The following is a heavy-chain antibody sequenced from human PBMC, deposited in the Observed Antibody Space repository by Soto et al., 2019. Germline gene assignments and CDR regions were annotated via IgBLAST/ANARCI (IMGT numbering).Heavy chain of an antibody. V-gene: IGHV1-69*01. CDR2: IIPIFGTA. CDR3: VRVEVVTAIPDHYYYYYGMDV. CDR1: GGTFSSYA. D-gene: IGHD2-21*02. Sequence: QVQLVQSGAEVKKPGSSVKVSCKASGGTFSSYAISWVRQAPGQGLEWMGGIIPIFGTANYAQKFQGRVTIIADESTSTAYMELSSLMSEDTAVYYCVRVEVVTAIPDHYYYYYGMDVWGQGTTVTVSS. J-gene: IGHJ6*02.